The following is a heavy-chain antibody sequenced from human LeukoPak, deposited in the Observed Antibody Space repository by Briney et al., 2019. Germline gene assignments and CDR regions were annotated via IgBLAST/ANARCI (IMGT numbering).Heavy chain of an antibody. CDR2: IWYDENNK. V-gene: IGHV3-33*08. J-gene: IGHJ3*02. D-gene: IGHD2-15*01. CDR1: GLTVSRTY. Sequence: PGGSLRLSCAASGLTVSRTYMNWVRQAPGKGLEWVAVIWYDENNKYYADSVKGRFTISRDNSKNTLYLQMNSLRAEDTAVYYCARDVADAFDIWGQGTMVTVSS. CDR3: ARDVADAFDI.